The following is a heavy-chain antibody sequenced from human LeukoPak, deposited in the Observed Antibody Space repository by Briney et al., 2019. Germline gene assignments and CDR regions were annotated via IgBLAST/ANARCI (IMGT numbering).Heavy chain of an antibody. CDR1: GGSISSYY. Sequence: PSETLSLTCTVSGGSISSYYWSWIRQPPGKGLEWIGYVYYSGNTNYNPSLKSRVTVSVNTSKNQFSLKLSSVTAADTAVYYCARRGYDSSGYYYLVWGQGTLVTVSS. CDR3: ARRGYDSSGYYYLV. J-gene: IGHJ4*02. V-gene: IGHV4-59*08. CDR2: VYYSGNT. D-gene: IGHD3-22*01.